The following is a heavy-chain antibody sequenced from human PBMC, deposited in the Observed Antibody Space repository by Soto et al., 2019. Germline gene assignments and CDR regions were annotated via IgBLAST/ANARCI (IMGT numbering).Heavy chain of an antibody. V-gene: IGHV4-59*01. CDR3: ARDVYCTNGVCYNDAFDI. CDR2: IYYSGST. CDR1: GGSISSYY. Sequence: NPSETLSLTCTVSGGSISSYYWSWIRQPPGKGLEWIGYIYYSGSTNYNPSLKSRVTISVDTSKNQFSLKLSSVTAADTAVYYCARDVYCTNGVCYNDAFDIWGQGTMVTVS. D-gene: IGHD2-8*01. J-gene: IGHJ3*02.